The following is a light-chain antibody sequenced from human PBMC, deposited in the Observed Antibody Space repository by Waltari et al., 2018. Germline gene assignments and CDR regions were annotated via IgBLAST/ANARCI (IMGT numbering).Light chain of an antibody. V-gene: IGLV2-11*01. CDR1: SSDVGGYNY. Sequence: QSALTQPRSVSGSPGKSVTISCTGTSSDVGGYNYVSWSQQHPGKVPKLMIYEVSKRPSGVPDRFSGSKSGNTASLTISGLQAEDEADYYCCSYAGSYSFVFGTGTKVTVL. CDR2: EVS. J-gene: IGLJ1*01. CDR3: CSYAGSYSFV.